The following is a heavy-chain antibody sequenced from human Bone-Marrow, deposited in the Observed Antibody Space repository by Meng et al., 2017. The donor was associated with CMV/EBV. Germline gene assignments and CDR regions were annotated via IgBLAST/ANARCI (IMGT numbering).Heavy chain of an antibody. CDR2: INPNSGGT. Sequence: ASVKVSCKASGYTFTGYYIHWVRQAPGQGLEWMGWINPNSGGTNYARKFQGRVTMTRDTSISTADMELSRLRSDDTAVYYCARGYYYDSSGPRGGPDKWAYWGQGTLVTVSS. CDR3: ARGYYYDSSGPRGGPDKWAY. J-gene: IGHJ4*02. V-gene: IGHV1-2*02. D-gene: IGHD3-22*01. CDR1: GYTFTGYY.